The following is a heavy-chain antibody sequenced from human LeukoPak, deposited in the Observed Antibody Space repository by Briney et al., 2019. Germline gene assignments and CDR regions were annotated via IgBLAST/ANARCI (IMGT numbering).Heavy chain of an antibody. J-gene: IGHJ4*02. CDR3: VKDLVAASENVRGWYPMDY. CDR1: GFTFAEYT. CDR2: ISWNGARI. V-gene: IGHV3-43*01. Sequence: GGSLRLSCAASGFTFAEYTMHWVRQAPGRGLEWVSLISWNGARIHYGDSVKGRFTISRDNSKNSLYLQMNSLRTEDTALYYCVKDLVAASENVRGWYPMDYWGQGTLVTVSS. D-gene: IGHD6-19*01.